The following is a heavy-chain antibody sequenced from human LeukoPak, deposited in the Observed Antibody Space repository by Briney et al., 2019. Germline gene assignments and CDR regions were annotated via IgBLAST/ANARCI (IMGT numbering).Heavy chain of an antibody. V-gene: IGHV4-61*02. J-gene: IGHJ6*03. Sequence: SETLSLTCTVSGDSISSGSYYWSWIRQPAGKGLEWIGCIYSNGDTKFNPSLKSRVTISLDTSKNQFSLKLSSATAADTAVYYCASRHSKQQPYYYHMDIWGKGTTVTVSS. CDR2: IYSNGDT. CDR1: GDSISSGSYY. CDR3: ASRHSKQQPYYYHMDI. D-gene: IGHD6-13*01.